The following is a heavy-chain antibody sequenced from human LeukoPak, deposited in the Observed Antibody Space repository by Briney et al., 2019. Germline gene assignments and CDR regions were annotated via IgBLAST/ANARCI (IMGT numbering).Heavy chain of an antibody. CDR2: ITGSGGNT. D-gene: IGHD1-14*01. CDR1: GFIFSSYS. Sequence: QSGGSLRLSCAASGFIFSSYSMSWVRQAPGKGLEWVSVITGSGGNTYYADSVKGRFTISRDNSKNTLYLQMNSLRAEDTAVYYCARGRYSGDAAFGIWGQGTMVTVSS. V-gene: IGHV3-23*01. CDR3: ARGRYSGDAAFGI. J-gene: IGHJ3*02.